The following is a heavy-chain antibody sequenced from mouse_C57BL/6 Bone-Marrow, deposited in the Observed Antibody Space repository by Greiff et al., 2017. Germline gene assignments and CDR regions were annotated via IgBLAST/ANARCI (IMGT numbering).Heavy chain of an antibody. D-gene: IGHD2-2*01. CDR3: ASGDYGYCSVYFGV. CDR2: INPNSGST. Sequence: QVQLQQPGAELVKPGASVKLSCKASGYTFTSYWMHWVKRRPGQGLEWIGMINPNSGSTNYNEKFKNKYTLTVDKSSSTAYMQLSSLTSEASAVYYGASGDYGYCSVYFGVWGTGTTVTVSS. J-gene: IGHJ1*03. CDR1: GYTFTSYW. V-gene: IGHV1-64*01.